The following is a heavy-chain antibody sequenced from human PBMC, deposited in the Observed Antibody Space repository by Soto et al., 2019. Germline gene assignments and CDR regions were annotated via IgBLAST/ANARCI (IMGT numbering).Heavy chain of an antibody. D-gene: IGHD5-18*01. Sequence: GASVKVSCKASGYTFTSYAMHWVRQAPGQRLEWMGWINAGNGNTKYSQKFQGRVTITRDTSASTAYMELSSLRSEDTAVYYCARSYGSINYYYGMDVWGQGTTVTVS. CDR1: GYTFTSYA. J-gene: IGHJ6*02. CDR2: INAGNGNT. CDR3: ARSYGSINYYYGMDV. V-gene: IGHV1-3*01.